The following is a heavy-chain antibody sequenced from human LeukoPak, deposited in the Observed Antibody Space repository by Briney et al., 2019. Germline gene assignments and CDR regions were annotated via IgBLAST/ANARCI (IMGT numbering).Heavy chain of an antibody. J-gene: IGHJ4*02. Sequence: GGSLRLSCAASEFDFSTHAMTWVRQAPGKGLEWVSAISISGTKTYYADSVKGRFTISRDNSKNTLYLQMYSLRAEDTAVYYCANAIRPNDYWCQGTLVTVSS. CDR3: ANAIRPNDY. V-gene: IGHV3-23*01. D-gene: IGHD4-17*01. CDR2: ISISGTKT. CDR1: EFDFSTHA.